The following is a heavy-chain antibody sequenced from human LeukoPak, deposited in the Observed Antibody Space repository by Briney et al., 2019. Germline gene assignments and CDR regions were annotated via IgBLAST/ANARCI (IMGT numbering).Heavy chain of an antibody. CDR1: GFTFNIYT. J-gene: IGHJ6*02. CDR3: AREISDYDILTGYYKSGMDV. D-gene: IGHD3-9*01. V-gene: IGHV3-21*04. CDR2: ISSSSSSI. Sequence: GGSLRLSCAASGFTFNIYTMNWVRQAPGKGLEWVSSISSSSSSIHYADSVKGRFTISRDNAKNSLYLQMNSLRAEDTAVYYCAREISDYDILTGYYKSGMDVWGQGTTVTVSS.